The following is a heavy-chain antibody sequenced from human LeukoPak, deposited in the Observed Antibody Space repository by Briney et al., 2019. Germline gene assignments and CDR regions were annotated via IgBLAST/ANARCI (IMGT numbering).Heavy chain of an antibody. J-gene: IGHJ4*02. V-gene: IGHV1-2*02. Sequence: ASVKVSCKASGYPFTAYYIHWVRQAPGQGLEYMGWINPNSGGTNSSQRFQDRVTLTRDTSISTAFMELTRLTSDDTAVYYCARAYGSGSSYHPDYWGQGTLVTVSS. CDR2: INPNSGGT. D-gene: IGHD3-10*01. CDR3: ARAYGSGSSYHPDY. CDR1: GYPFTAYY.